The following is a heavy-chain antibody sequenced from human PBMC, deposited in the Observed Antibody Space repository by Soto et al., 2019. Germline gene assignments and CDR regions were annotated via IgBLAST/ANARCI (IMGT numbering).Heavy chain of an antibody. D-gene: IGHD6-13*01. V-gene: IGHV4-34*01. J-gene: IGHJ5*02. CDR2: IKHRGIT. CDR3: ARPKTIGAAAGKGWFDP. Sequence: SETLSLTCAVYGGSFSGYYWSWIRQPPGKGLEWIGEIKHRGITNYNPSLKSRVTISVDPSKNQFSLKLTSVTAADTAMYYRARPKTIGAAAGKGWFDPWGQGTLVTVSS. CDR1: GGSFSGYY.